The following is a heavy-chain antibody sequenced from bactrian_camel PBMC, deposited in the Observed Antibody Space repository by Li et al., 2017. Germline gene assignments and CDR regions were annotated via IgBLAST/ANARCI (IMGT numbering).Heavy chain of an antibody. V-gene: IGHV3S53*01. CDR1: GRPSANYC. D-gene: IGHD6*01. CDR2: IDLVSST. Sequence: VESGGGSVQAGGSLRLSCVVSGRPSANYCMAWFRQAPGKERELVASIDLVSSTTYADSVKGRFTISQDNAKNTVYLQMDNLQPEDTAMYQCMAERFSGLNVFMEYGGSWRGPGTQVTVS. J-gene: IGHJ4*01. CDR3: MAERFSGLNVFMEYGGSW.